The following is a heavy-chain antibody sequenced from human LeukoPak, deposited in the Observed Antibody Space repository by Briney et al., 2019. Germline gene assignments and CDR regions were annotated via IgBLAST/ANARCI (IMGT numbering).Heavy chain of an antibody. V-gene: IGHV4-4*02. CDR3: ARDHEYSYGYGY. CDR1: GGSITSSNW. J-gene: IGHJ4*02. Sequence: SETLSLTCAVSGGSITSSNWWSWVRQPPGKGLEWIGEVYHSGSTNYNPSLKSRVTISVNKSKNQFSLKLSSVTAADTAVYYCARDHEYSYGYGYWGQGTLVTVSS. CDR2: VYHSGST. D-gene: IGHD5-18*01.